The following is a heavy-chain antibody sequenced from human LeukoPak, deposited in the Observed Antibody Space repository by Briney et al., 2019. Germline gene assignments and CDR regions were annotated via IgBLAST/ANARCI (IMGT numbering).Heavy chain of an antibody. CDR2: INPNSGGT. V-gene: IGHV1-2*02. CDR3: ASGGTDSSGYYDYFDY. J-gene: IGHJ4*02. CDR1: GYTFTGYY. D-gene: IGHD3-22*01. Sequence: ASVLASCNASGYTFTGYYMHWVRQAHGPGLEWMGWINPNSGGTNYGQKFQGRVTMTRDTSICTAYMELSRLRSDDTAVYYCASGGTDSSGYYDYFDYWGQETMVTVS.